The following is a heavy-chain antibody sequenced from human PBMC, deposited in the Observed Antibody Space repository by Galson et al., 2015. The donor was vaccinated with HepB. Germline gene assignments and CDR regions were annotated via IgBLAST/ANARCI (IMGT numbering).Heavy chain of an antibody. V-gene: IGHV3-49*03. Sequence: SLRLSCAASGFTFGDYAMSWFRQAPGKGLEWVGFIRSKAYGGTTEYAASVKGRFTISRDDSKSIAYLQMNSLKSEDTAVYYCTRARGMATIEAIDIWGQGTMVTVSS. CDR1: GFTFGDYA. CDR2: IRSKAYGGTT. J-gene: IGHJ3*02. D-gene: IGHD5-24*01. CDR3: TRARGMATIEAIDI.